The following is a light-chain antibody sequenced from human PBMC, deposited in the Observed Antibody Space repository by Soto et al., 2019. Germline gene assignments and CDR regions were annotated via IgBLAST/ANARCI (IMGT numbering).Light chain of an antibody. V-gene: IGKV1-39*01. CDR3: QQSYTTPIT. Sequence: DIQMTQSPSSLSASVGDRVTITCRASQSIGKYLNWYRKKPGKAPNLLIFAASSAQSGVPSRFSGSGSGTDFTLTISSLQPEDFATYYCQQSYTTPITFGQGTRLEIK. J-gene: IGKJ5*01. CDR1: QSIGKY. CDR2: AAS.